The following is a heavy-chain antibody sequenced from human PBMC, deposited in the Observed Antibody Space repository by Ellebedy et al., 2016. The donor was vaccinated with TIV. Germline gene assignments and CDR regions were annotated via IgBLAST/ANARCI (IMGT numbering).Heavy chain of an antibody. J-gene: IGHJ5*02. CDR1: GFTFSSYW. V-gene: IGHV3-7*03. CDR2: IKKDGSEK. CDR3: ARGTSSSPNWFDP. D-gene: IGHD6-6*01. Sequence: GESLKISCAASGFTFSSYWMSWVRQAPGKGLEWVANIKKDGSEKYYVDSVKGRFTISRDNAKNSLYLKMNSLRPEDTAAYSCARGTSSSPNWFDPWGQGTLVTVSS.